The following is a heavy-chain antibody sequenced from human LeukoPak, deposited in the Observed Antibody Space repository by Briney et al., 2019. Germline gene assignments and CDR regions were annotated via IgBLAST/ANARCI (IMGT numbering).Heavy chain of an antibody. V-gene: IGHV4-4*07. J-gene: IGHJ6*02. CDR1: GGSISSYY. D-gene: IGHD6-19*01. CDR3: ARESSSKWSGWYGHYYYGMDV. Sequence: SETLSLTCTVSGGSISSYYWSWIRQPAGKGLEWIGRIYTSGSTNYNPSLKSRVTMSVDTSKNQFSLKLSSVTAADTAVYYCARESSSKWSGWYGHYYYGMDVWGQGTTVTVPS. CDR2: IYTSGST.